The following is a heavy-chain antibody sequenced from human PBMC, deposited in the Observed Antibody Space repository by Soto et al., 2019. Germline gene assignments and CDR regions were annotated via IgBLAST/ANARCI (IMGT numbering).Heavy chain of an antibody. Sequence: SETLSLTCTVSGGSISSYYWSWIRQPPGKGLEWIGYIYYSGSTNYNPSLKSRVTISVDTSKNQFSLKLSSVTAADTAVYYCASYYDILTGQYYFDYWGQGTLVTVS. J-gene: IGHJ4*02. CDR2: IYYSGST. D-gene: IGHD3-9*01. CDR1: GGSISSYY. CDR3: ASYYDILTGQYYFDY. V-gene: IGHV4-59*01.